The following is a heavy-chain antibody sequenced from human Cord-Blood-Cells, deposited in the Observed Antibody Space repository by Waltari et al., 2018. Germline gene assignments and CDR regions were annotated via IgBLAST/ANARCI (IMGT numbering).Heavy chain of an antibody. CDR3: ASETQTHFPRSYWYLDL. J-gene: IGHJ2*01. V-gene: IGHV4-34*01. Sequence: QVQLQQWGAGLLKPSETLSLTCAVYGGSFSGYYWRWIRQPPGKGLEWIGEINHSGSNNYPPSLNSRLTISVATSKNQFSLKLSSVTSADTAVYYCASETQTHFPRSYWYLDLWGRCTLVTVSS. CDR1: GGSFSGYY. CDR2: INHSGSN. D-gene: IGHD6-6*01.